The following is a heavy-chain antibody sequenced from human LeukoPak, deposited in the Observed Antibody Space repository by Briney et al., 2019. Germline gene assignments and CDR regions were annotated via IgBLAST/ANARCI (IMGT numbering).Heavy chain of an antibody. CDR3: ARSPCGGDCYSGHFQH. J-gene: IGHJ1*01. D-gene: IGHD2-21*02. CDR1: GYTFTTYW. V-gene: IGHV5-51*01. Sequence: GESLKISCQGSGYTFTTYWIGWVRQMPGRGLEWMGIIYPGDSDTRYSPSFQGQVTISADKSINTAYLRWSSLKALDTAMYYCARSPCGGDCYSGHFQHWGQGTLVTVSS. CDR2: IYPGDSDT.